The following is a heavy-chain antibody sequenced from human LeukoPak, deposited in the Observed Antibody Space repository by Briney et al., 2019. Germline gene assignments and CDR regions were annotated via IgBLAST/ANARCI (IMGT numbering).Heavy chain of an antibody. J-gene: IGHJ4*02. D-gene: IGHD3-3*01. CDR2: ISSSSSTI. CDR3: ARGKAGSLEWQSLNY. CDR1: GFTFSSQS. Sequence: PGGSLRLSCADSGFTFSSQSMNWVRLAPGKGLEWVSYISSSSSTIYYADSVKGRFTISRDNAKNSLYLQMNSLRAEDTAVYYCARGKAGSLEWQSLNYWGQGTLVTVSS. V-gene: IGHV3-48*04.